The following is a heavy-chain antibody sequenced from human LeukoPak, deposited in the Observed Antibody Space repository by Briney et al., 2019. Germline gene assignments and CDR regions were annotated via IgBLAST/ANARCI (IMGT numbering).Heavy chain of an antibody. CDR3: ARSARSEAADY. CDR2: INAGNRNT. V-gene: IGHV1-3*01. Sequence: ASVKVSCKASGGTFSSYAISWVRQAPGQRLEWMGWINAGNRNTKYSQKFQGRVTITRDTSATIAYMELSGLRSEDTAVYYCARSARSEAADYWGQGTLVTVSP. CDR1: GGTFSSYA. J-gene: IGHJ4*02.